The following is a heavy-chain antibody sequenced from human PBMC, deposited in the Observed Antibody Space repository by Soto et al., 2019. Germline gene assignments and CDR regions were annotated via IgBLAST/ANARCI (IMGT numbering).Heavy chain of an antibody. CDR3: ARGAPSGYLDY. Sequence: SETLSLTCAVYGESFSGYYCSWIRQPPGKGLEWIGEINHSGSTNYNPSLKSRVTISVDTSKNQFSLKLSSVTAADTAVYYCARGAPSGYLDYWGQGTLVTVSS. J-gene: IGHJ4*02. V-gene: IGHV4-34*01. CDR1: GESFSGYY. D-gene: IGHD2-15*01. CDR2: INHSGST.